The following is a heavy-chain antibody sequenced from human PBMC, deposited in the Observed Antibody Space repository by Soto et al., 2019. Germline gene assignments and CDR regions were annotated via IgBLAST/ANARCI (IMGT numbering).Heavy chain of an antibody. Sequence: GGSLRLSCAASGFTFSDYYMSWIRQAPGKGLEWVSYISSSGSTIYYADSVKGRFTISRDNAKNSLYLQMNSLRAEDTAVYYCARVRYCSGGSCSKTYNWFDPWGQGTLVTVSS. CDR3: ARVRYCSGGSCSKTYNWFDP. CDR2: ISSSGSTI. J-gene: IGHJ5*02. V-gene: IGHV3-11*01. D-gene: IGHD2-15*01. CDR1: GFTFSDYY.